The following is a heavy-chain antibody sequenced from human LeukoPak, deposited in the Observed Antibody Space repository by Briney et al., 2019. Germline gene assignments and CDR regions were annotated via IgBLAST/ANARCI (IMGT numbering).Heavy chain of an antibody. J-gene: IGHJ4*02. Sequence: ASVKVSCKASGYTFTGYYMHWVRQAPGQGLEWMGWINPNSGGTNYAQKFQGRVTMTRDMSISTAYMELSRLRSDDTAVYYCARDYSNYVRPFGFDYWGQGTLVTVSS. V-gene: IGHV1-2*02. CDR2: INPNSGGT. CDR3: ARDYSNYVRPFGFDY. D-gene: IGHD4-11*01. CDR1: GYTFTGYY.